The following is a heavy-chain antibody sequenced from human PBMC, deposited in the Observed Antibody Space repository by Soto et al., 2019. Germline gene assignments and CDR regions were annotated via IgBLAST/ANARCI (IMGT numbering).Heavy chain of an antibody. CDR2: ISYDGSNK. CDR1: GFTFSTYG. D-gene: IGHD3-16*01. Sequence: GGSLRLSCAASGFTFSTYGIHWVRQAPGKGLEWVAVISYDGSNKYYADSVKGRFTISRDNSKNTLYLQMNSLRAEDTAVYYCAKDLGGTGGCDYWGQGTLVTVSS. J-gene: IGHJ4*02. V-gene: IGHV3-30*18. CDR3: AKDLGGTGGCDY.